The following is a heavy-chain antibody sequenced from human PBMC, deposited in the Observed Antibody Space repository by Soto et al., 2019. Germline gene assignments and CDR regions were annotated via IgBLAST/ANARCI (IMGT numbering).Heavy chain of an antibody. CDR3: ARGGSYYAH. Sequence: QVQLVQSGAEVKQPGASVRVSCKASGNTHTIYFIHWLRQAPGQGREWMGWINSVSVATNYAPRFRGRVSMTRDTSSATAFMDLSGLRSDDTAVYYCARGGSYYAHWGQGTLVTVSS. CDR1: GNTHTIYF. V-gene: IGHV1-2*02. J-gene: IGHJ4*02. D-gene: IGHD3-16*01. CDR2: INSVSVAT.